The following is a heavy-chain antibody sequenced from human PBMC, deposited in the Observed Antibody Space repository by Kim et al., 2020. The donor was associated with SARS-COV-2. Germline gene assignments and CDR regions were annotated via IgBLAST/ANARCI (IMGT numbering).Heavy chain of an antibody. Sequence: GGSLRLSCAASGFTFSNAWMSWVRQAPGKGLEWFGRIKSKTDGGTTDYAAPVKGRFTISRDDSKNTLYLQMNSLKTEDTAVYYCTTAGRGAFDIWGQGT. CDR1: GFTFSNAW. CDR3: TTAGRGAFDI. J-gene: IGHJ3*02. V-gene: IGHV3-15*01. CDR2: IKSKTDGGTT.